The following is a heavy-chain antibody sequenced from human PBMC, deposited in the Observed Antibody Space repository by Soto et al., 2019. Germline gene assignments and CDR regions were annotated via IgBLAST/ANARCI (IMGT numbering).Heavy chain of an antibody. Sequence: ASVKVSFKASGYTFTSYAMHWVRQAPGQRLEWMGWINAGNGNTKYSQKFQGRVTITRDTSASTAYMELSSLRSEDTAVYYCARGLLLWFGEQWGFDIWGQGTMVTVSS. CDR3: ARGLLLWFGEQWGFDI. V-gene: IGHV1-3*01. CDR1: GYTFTSYA. J-gene: IGHJ3*02. CDR2: INAGNGNT. D-gene: IGHD3-10*01.